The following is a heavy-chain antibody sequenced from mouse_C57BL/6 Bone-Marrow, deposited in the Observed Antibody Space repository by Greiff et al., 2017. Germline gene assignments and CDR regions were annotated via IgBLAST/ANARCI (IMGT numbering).Heavy chain of an antibody. CDR3: VRTWYFDV. CDR2: LRSKSSNYST. J-gene: IGHJ1*03. V-gene: IGHV10-3*01. Sequence: EVQGVESGGGLVQPKGSLKLSCAASGFTFNTYAMHWVRQAPGKGLEWVARLRSKSSNYSTYYADSVKDRFTIARDDSQSMLYLQMNNLKTEDTARYYFVRTWYFDVWGTGTTVTVSS. CDR1: GFTFNTYA.